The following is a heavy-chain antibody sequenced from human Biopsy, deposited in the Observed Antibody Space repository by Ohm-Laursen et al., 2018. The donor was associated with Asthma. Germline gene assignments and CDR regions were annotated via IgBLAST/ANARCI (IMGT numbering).Heavy chain of an antibody. J-gene: IGHJ6*02. CDR1: GGSVSTGSYY. D-gene: IGHD3-10*01. CDR3: ARGPNYHGSGRAPIGMDV. Sequence: GTLSLTCIVSGGSVSTGSYYWSWIRQPPGKGLEWLGYIYYTGSDNYNPSLKSRVTILVDTSKNQFSLRLNSVTAADTAVYYCARGPNYHGSGRAPIGMDVWGQGTTVTVSS. CDR2: IYYTGSD. V-gene: IGHV4-61*01.